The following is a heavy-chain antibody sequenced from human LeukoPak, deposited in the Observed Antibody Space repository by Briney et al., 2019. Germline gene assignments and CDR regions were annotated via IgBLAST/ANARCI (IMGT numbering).Heavy chain of an antibody. V-gene: IGHV1-69*13. CDR3: ARLVVLPSADDFDT. CDR2: IIPILGTA. CDR1: GGTFSSYA. J-gene: IGHJ4*02. D-gene: IGHD2-2*01. Sequence: ASVKVSCKASGGTFSSYAITWVRQAPGQGLEWMGGIIPILGTANYGQKFQGRVTITADESTNTAYMELSSLRSEDTAVYYCARLVVLPSADDFDTWGQGTLVTVSS.